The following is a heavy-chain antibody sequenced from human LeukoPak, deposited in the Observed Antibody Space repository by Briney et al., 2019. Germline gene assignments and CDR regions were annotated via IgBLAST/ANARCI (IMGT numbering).Heavy chain of an antibody. D-gene: IGHD3-10*01. CDR2: ISAYNGNT. Sequence: ASVKVSCKASGYTFTSYGISWVRQAPGQGLEWMGWISAYNGNTNYAQKLQGRVTMTTDTSTSTAYMELRSLRSDDTAVYYCARDNPKYYYGSESYYPYYYYGMDVWGQGTTVTVSS. CDR1: GYTFTSYG. CDR3: ARDNPKYYYGSESYYPYYYYGMDV. J-gene: IGHJ6*02. V-gene: IGHV1-18*01.